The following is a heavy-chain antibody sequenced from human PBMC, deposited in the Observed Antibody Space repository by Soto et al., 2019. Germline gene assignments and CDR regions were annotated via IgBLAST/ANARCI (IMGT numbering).Heavy chain of an antibody. V-gene: IGHV1-69*02. J-gene: IGHJ3*02. CDR1: GGTFSSYT. Sequence: SVKVSCKASGGTFSSYTISWVRQAPGQGLEWMGRIIPILGIANYAQKFQGRVTITADKSTSTAYMELSSLRSEDTAVYYCARVVLGDIVATENPDDAFDIWGQGTMVTGS. CDR3: ARVVLGDIVATENPDDAFDI. CDR2: IIPILGIA. D-gene: IGHD5-12*01.